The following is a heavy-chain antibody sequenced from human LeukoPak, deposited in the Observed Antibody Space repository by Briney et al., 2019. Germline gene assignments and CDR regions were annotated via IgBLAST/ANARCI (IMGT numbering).Heavy chain of an antibody. CDR1: GFIFSNYW. V-gene: IGHV3-74*01. Sequence: GGSLRLSCTASGFIFSNYWIHWVRQVPGKGLIWVSRINTDGTYTSYADSVKGRFTISRDNAKNALYLEMNSLRAEDTAVYYCANDLTGYEDYWGQGTLVTVSS. D-gene: IGHD2-2*03. CDR2: INTDGTYT. J-gene: IGHJ4*02. CDR3: ANDLTGYEDY.